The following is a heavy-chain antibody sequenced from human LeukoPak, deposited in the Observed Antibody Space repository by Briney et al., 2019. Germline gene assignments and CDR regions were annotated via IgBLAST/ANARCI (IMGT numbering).Heavy chain of an antibody. CDR3: VRRNGHSWDVGNWFDP. Sequence: SETLSLTCSLSGASIISSSYYWAWIRQPPGMGLEWIGSIYYSGITYYNPSLKSRATVSVDTSKNQFSLHLISVTAADTAVYYCVRRNGHSWDVGNWFDPWGQGTLVTVSS. D-gene: IGHD6-13*01. CDR1: GASIISSSYY. CDR2: IYYSGIT. J-gene: IGHJ5*02. V-gene: IGHV4-39*01.